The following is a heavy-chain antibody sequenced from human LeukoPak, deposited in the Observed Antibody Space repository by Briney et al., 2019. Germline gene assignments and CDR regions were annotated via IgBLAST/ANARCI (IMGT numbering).Heavy chain of an antibody. CDR2: INSDGRST. CDR3: ARPRNDILSGFHYYYGMDV. Sequence: GGSLRLSCAACGFTFSSYWMHWVRQAPGKGLVWVSHINSDGRSTSYADSVKGRFTISRDNAKNTLYLQMNSLRAEDTAVYYCARPRNDILSGFHYYYGMDVWGQGTTVTVSS. CDR1: GFTFSSYW. D-gene: IGHD3-9*01. J-gene: IGHJ6*02. V-gene: IGHV3-74*01.